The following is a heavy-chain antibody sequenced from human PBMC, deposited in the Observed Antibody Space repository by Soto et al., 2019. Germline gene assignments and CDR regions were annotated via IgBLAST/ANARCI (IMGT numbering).Heavy chain of an antibody. D-gene: IGHD2-21*02. J-gene: IGHJ4*02. Sequence: ASVKVSCKASENTFSSYYLHWVRRAPGQGLEWMGMIHPSGGGATYAQKFLDRVTMTRDTSTSTVFMELSSLRSEDTAIYYCSRGGHITVVTASFDFWGQGTLVTVSS. V-gene: IGHV1-46*03. CDR1: ENTFSSYY. CDR2: IHPSGGGA. CDR3: SRGGHITVVTASFDF.